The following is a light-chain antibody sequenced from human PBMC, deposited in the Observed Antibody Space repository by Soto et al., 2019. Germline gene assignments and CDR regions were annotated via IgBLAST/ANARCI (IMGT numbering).Light chain of an antibody. CDR2: AAS. J-gene: IGKJ1*01. CDR1: QSINTY. Sequence: IQMTQSPSSLSASVGDRVTITCRACQSINTYLNWYQQKPGKAPKLLISAASSLQSGVPARFSGSGSGTDFTLIISSLQPEDFATFYCEQSYGSPPTFGQGTKVDIK. V-gene: IGKV1-39*01. CDR3: EQSYGSPPT.